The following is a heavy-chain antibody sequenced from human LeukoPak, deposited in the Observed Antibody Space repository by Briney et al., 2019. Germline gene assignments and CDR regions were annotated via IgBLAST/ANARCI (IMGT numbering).Heavy chain of an antibody. Sequence: GGSLRLSCAGSGFTISNHWMHWVRQAPGKGLVWVSRINSDGRRTSYADSVKGRFTISRDNAKNTLYLQMNSLRPDDTAVYYCAREVEVVPATMGAYYYYYMDVWGKGTTVTVSS. CDR2: INSDGRRT. D-gene: IGHD2-2*01. CDR1: GFTISNHW. V-gene: IGHV3-74*01. CDR3: AREVEVVPATMGAYYYYYMDV. J-gene: IGHJ6*03.